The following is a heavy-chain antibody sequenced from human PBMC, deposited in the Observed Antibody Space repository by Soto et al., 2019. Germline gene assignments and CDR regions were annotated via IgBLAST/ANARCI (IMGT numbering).Heavy chain of an antibody. Sequence: NPSETLSLTCTVSGDSISSGSYYWDWIRQPPGKGLEWIGNIFYSGSTLYNPSLKGRVSIDVDTSSNQFSLRLTSVTAADTAVYFCARSGGYSGYDHYFDQWGQGTLGTFS. CDR1: GDSISSGSYY. J-gene: IGHJ4*01. V-gene: IGHV4-39*01. CDR3: ARSGGYSGYDHYFDQ. CDR2: IFYSGST. D-gene: IGHD5-12*01.